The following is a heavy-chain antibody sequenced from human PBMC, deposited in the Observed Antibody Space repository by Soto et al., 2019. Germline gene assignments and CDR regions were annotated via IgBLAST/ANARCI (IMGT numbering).Heavy chain of an antibody. Sequence: SETLSLTCTVSGGSISSSSYYWGWIRQPPGKGLEWIGSIYYSGSTYYNPSLKSRVTISVDTSKNQFSLKLSSVTAADTAVYYCASRWITIFGVVLNFDYWGQGTLVTVSS. CDR2: IYYSGST. J-gene: IGHJ4*02. CDR1: GGSISSSSYY. CDR3: ASRWITIFGVVLNFDY. D-gene: IGHD3-3*01. V-gene: IGHV4-39*01.